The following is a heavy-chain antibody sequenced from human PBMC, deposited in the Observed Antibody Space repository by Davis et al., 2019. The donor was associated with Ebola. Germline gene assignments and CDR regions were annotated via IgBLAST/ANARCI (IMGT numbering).Heavy chain of an antibody. J-gene: IGHJ5*02. D-gene: IGHD2-2*02. V-gene: IGHV1-2*02. CDR1: VYTFTGYY. Sequence: ASVTVSCKASVYTFTGYYMHWVRQAPGQGLEWMGWINPNSGGTNYAQKFQGRVTMTRDTSISTAYMELSRLRSDDTAVYYCARDRPAAIRSVNWFDPWGQGTLVTVSS. CDR2: INPNSGGT. CDR3: ARDRPAAIRSVNWFDP.